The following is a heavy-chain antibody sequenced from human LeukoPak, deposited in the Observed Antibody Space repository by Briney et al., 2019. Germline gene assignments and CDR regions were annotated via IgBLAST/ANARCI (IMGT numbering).Heavy chain of an antibody. CDR3: ARDPRGPIGYDSSGRDTFDY. CDR1: GFTFTTYS. D-gene: IGHD3-22*01. V-gene: IGHV3-21*01. J-gene: IGHJ4*02. CDR2: ISSGSSAI. Sequence: SGGSLRLSCEASGFTFTTYSMTWVRQAPGKGLEWVSIISSGSSAIFSADALKGRFTISRDDAKNLLYLDMNSLRSEDTAVYYCARDPRGPIGYDSSGRDTFDYWGQGTLVTVSS.